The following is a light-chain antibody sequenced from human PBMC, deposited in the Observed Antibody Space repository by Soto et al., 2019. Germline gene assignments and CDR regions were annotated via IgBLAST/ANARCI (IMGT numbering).Light chain of an antibody. J-gene: IGLJ1*01. CDR2: EVS. Sequence: QSALTQPPSASGSPGQSVTISCTGTRSDVGGYNYVSWYQQHPGKAPKLMIYEVSQRPSGVPDRFSGSKSGNTASLTVSGLQAEDEADYYCSSYAGSNNVAVFGTGTKLTVL. CDR1: RSDVGGYNY. CDR3: SSYAGSNNVAV. V-gene: IGLV2-8*01.